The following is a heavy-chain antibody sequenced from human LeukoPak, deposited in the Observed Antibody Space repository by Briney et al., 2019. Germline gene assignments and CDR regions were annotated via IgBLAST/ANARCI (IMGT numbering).Heavy chain of an antibody. CDR3: AREAVAGASFDL. J-gene: IGHJ2*01. CDR2: IYYSGST. CDR1: GGSISSYY. D-gene: IGHD6-19*01. Sequence: SETLSLTCTVSGGSISSYYWSWIRQPPGRGLEWIGYIYYSGSTNYNPSLKSRVTISVDTSKNQFSLKLSSVTAADTAVYYCAREAVAGASFDLWGRGTLVTVSS. V-gene: IGHV4-59*08.